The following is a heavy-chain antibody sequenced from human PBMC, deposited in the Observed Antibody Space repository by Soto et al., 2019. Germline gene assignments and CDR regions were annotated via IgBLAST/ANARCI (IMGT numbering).Heavy chain of an antibody. J-gene: IGHJ6*02. Sequence: QVQLVQSGAEVKKPGSSVKVSCKASGGTFSSYAISWVRQAPGQGLEWMGGIIPIFGTANYAQKFQGRVTITADESTSTAYTELRSLRSEVRDVYYRAREVGQQLVPGGMDVWGQGTTVTVSS. D-gene: IGHD6-13*01. V-gene: IGHV1-69*01. CDR1: GGTFSSYA. CDR2: IIPIFGTA. CDR3: AREVGQQLVPGGMDV.